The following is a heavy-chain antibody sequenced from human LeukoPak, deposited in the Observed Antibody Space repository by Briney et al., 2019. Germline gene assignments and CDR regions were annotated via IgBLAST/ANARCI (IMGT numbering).Heavy chain of an antibody. CDR2: ISSSSSYI. Sequence: PGGSLRLSCAASGLTFSSYSMNWVRQAPGKGLEWVSSISSSSSYIYYADSVKGRFTISRDNAKNSLYLQMNSLRAEDTAVYYCARDLMTTVTTADYWGQGTLVTVSS. D-gene: IGHD4-11*01. J-gene: IGHJ4*02. CDR3: ARDLMTTVTTADY. CDR1: GLTFSSYS. V-gene: IGHV3-21*01.